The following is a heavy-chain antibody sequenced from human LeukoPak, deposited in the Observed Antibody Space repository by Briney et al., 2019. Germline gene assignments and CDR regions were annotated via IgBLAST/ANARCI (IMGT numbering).Heavy chain of an antibody. D-gene: IGHD2-21*01. CDR1: GITLSNYG. Sequence: QPGGSLRLSCAVSGITLSNYGMSWVRQAPGKGLEWVAGLSGSGGGTNYADSVQGRFTISRDNPKNTLYLQMNSLRAEDTAVYFCATRAVVIRVSLVGFNKEAYYFDSWGQGALVTVSS. V-gene: IGHV3-23*01. CDR2: LSGSGGGT. J-gene: IGHJ4*02. CDR3: ATRAVVIRVSLVGFNKEAYYFDS.